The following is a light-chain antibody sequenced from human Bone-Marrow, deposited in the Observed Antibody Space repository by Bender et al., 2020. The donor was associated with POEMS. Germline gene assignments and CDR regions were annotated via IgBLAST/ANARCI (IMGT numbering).Light chain of an antibody. CDR3: SAWDDSLSGWV. CDR1: SSNIGNHG. J-gene: IGLJ2*01. CDR2: YDH. Sequence: QFVVTQPPSLSEAPRQRVTISCSGSSSNIGNHGVNWYQQLPGEAPKLLIYYDHLLPPGVSDLFSASESGTSASLAIGELQSEDEALYYCSAWDDSLSGWVFGGGTKLTVL. V-gene: IGLV1-36*01.